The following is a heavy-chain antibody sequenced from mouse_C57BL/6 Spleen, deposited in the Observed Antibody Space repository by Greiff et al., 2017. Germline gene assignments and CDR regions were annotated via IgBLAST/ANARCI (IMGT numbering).Heavy chain of an antibody. CDR3: AGYYGNYYYAMDY. CDR1: GYSITSGYY. D-gene: IGHD2-1*01. J-gene: IGHJ4*01. CDR2: ISYDGSN. V-gene: IGHV3-6*01. Sequence: ESGPGLVKPSQSLSLTCSVTGYSITSGYYWNWIRQFPGNKLEWMGYISYDGSNNYNPSLKTRISITRNTSKNQFFLKLNSVTTEDTATYYCAGYYGNYYYAMDYWGQGTSVTVSS.